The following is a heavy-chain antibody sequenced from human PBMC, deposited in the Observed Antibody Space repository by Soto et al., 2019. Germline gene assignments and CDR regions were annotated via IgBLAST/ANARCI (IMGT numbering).Heavy chain of an antibody. Sequence: QVQLVESGGGVVQPGRSLRLSCAASGFTFSSHALHWLRKAPGKGLEWVAVISYDGNTQYYADSVKGRFTISRDNSKNTLYLQMNSLRAEDTAVYYCARSNVGEYDYWGQGTLVTVSS. J-gene: IGHJ4*02. CDR2: ISYDGNTQ. V-gene: IGHV3-30-3*01. CDR3: ARSNVGEYDY. CDR1: GFTFSSHA. D-gene: IGHD3-16*01.